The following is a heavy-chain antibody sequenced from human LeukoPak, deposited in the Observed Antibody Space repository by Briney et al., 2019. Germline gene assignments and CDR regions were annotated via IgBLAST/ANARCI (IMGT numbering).Heavy chain of an antibody. Sequence: GGSLRLSCAASGFTSSSYAMSWVRQAPGKGLGWVSAISGSGGSTYYADSVKGRFTISRDNSKNTLYLQMNSLRAEDTAVYYCVGKVTGSGSYYPPDFDYWGQGTLVTVSS. CDR1: GFTSSSYA. D-gene: IGHD3-10*01. CDR2: ISGSGGST. V-gene: IGHV3-23*01. CDR3: VGKVTGSGSYYPPDFDY. J-gene: IGHJ4*02.